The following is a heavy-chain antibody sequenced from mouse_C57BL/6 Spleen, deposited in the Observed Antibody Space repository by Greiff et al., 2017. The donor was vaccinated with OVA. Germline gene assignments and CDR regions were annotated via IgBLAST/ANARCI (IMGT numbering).Heavy chain of an antibody. J-gene: IGHJ1*01. CDR2: SRNKANDYTT. Sequence: DVMLVESGGGLVQPGGSLRLSCATSGFTFSDFYMEWVRQPPGKRLEWIAASRNKANDYTTEYSASVKGRFIVSRDTSQSILYLQMNALRAEDTAIDYCARDYYGSSYWYFDVWGAGTTVTVSS. CDR1: GFTFSDFY. D-gene: IGHD1-1*01. V-gene: IGHV7-1*02. CDR3: ARDYYGSSYWYFDV.